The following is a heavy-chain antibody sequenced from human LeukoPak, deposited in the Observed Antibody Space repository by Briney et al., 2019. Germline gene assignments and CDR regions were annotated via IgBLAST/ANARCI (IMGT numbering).Heavy chain of an antibody. V-gene: IGHV1-69*05. CDR3: ARGGSYNEVDY. D-gene: IGHD1-26*01. Sequence: VASVKVSCKASGGTFSSYAISWVRQAPGQGLEWMGRIIPIFGTANYAQKFQGRVTITTDESTSTAYMELSSLRSEDTAVYYCARGGSYNEVDYWGQGTLVTVSS. CDR2: IIPIFGTA. CDR1: GGTFSSYA. J-gene: IGHJ4*02.